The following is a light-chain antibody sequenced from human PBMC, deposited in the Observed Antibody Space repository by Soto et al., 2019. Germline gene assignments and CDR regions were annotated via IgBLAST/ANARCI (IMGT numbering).Light chain of an antibody. CDR2: VST. J-gene: IGKJ4*01. V-gene: IGKV1-39*01. Sequence: QMTQSASSLSASVGDRVTITCRASHPISKSLNCYQQKPGKAPKLLIPVSTSLQSGVPPRFSGSGSGTDFILTISRLQAEDSATYYCQQYNSFPLTFGQGTKVDIK. CDR3: QQYNSFPLT. CDR1: HPISKS.